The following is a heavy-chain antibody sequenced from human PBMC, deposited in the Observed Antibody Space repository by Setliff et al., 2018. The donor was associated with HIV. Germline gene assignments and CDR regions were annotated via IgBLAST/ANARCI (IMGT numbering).Heavy chain of an antibody. V-gene: IGHV1-18*01. J-gene: IGHJ3*02. CDR1: GYTFTSYG. Sequence: EASVKVSCKASGYTFTSYGISWVRQAPGQGLEWMGWISAYNGNTNYAQKLQGRVTMTTDTSTSTAYMELRSLRSDDTAVYYCARDPPLAAAGGPDAFDIWGQGTMVTVSS. CDR2: ISAYNGNT. CDR3: ARDPPLAAAGGPDAFDI. D-gene: IGHD6-13*01.